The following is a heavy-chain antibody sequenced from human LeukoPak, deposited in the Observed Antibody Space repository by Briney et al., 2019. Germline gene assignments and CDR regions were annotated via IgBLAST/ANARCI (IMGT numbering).Heavy chain of an antibody. CDR2: TNAGNGNT. Sequence: ASVKVSCKASGYTFTSYAMHWVRQAPGQRLEWMGWTNAGNGNTKYSQKFQGRVTITRDTSASTAYMELSSLRSEDTAVYYCARQPDYYDSSGFDLDYWGQGTLVTVSS. D-gene: IGHD3-22*01. J-gene: IGHJ4*02. CDR1: GYTFTSYA. V-gene: IGHV1-3*01. CDR3: ARQPDYYDSSGFDLDY.